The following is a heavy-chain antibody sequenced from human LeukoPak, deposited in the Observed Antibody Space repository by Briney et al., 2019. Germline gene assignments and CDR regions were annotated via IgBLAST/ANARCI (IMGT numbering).Heavy chain of an antibody. Sequence: PGGSLRLSCAASGFTFSSYTMMWVRQAPGKGLEYVSSIISSSSRIFYADSVRGRFTISRDNAKNSLYLQMNSLRAEDTAVYYCARVPVGYQGYSSAWYTDCWGQGTLVSVSS. CDR1: GFTFSSYT. CDR3: ARVPVGYQGYSSAWYTDC. CDR2: IISSSSRI. J-gene: IGHJ4*02. V-gene: IGHV3-21*01. D-gene: IGHD6-19*01.